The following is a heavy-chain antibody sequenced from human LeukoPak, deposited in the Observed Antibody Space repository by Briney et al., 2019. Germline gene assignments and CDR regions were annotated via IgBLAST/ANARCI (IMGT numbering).Heavy chain of an antibody. CDR2: ISYDGSNK. V-gene: IGHV3-30*18. CDR3: AKDLSPLVWFVSGSDAFDI. CDR1: RFTFSTYG. Sequence: GGSLRLSCAASRFTFSTYGMYWVRQAPGNGLEWVAVISYDGSNKYYADSVKGRFTISRDNSKNTLYLQMNSLRVEDTAVYYCAKDLSPLVWFVSGSDAFDIWGQGTMVTVSS. J-gene: IGHJ3*02. D-gene: IGHD3-10*01.